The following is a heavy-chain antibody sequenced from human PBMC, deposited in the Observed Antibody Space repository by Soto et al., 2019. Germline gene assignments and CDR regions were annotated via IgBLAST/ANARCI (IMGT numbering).Heavy chain of an antibody. J-gene: IGHJ4*02. D-gene: IGHD6-13*01. CDR2: INHSGST. Sequence: SETLSLTCAVYGGSFSGYYWSWIRQPPGKGLEWIGEINHSGSTNYNPSLKSRVTISVDTSKNQFSLKLSSVTAADTAVYFCAHSGPIATVAFDYWGQGILVTVSS. CDR1: GGSFSGYY. V-gene: IGHV4-34*01. CDR3: AHSGPIATVAFDY.